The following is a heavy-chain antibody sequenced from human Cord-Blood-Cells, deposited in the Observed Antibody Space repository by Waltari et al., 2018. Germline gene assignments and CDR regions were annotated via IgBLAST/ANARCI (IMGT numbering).Heavy chain of an antibody. V-gene: IGHV1-24*01. Sequence: QVQLVQSGAEVKKPGASVKVSCKVSGYTLPELSMHWVRQAPGKGLEWMGGFDPEDGETIYAQKFQGRVTMTEDTSTDTAYMELSSLRSEDTAVYYCATSKPDYDFWSGYNWFDPWGQGTLVTVSS. CDR1: GYTLPELS. D-gene: IGHD3-3*01. J-gene: IGHJ5*02. CDR3: ATSKPDYDFWSGYNWFDP. CDR2: FDPEDGET.